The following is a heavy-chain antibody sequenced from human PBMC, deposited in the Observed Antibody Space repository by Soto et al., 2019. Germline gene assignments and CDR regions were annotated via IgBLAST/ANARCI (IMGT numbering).Heavy chain of an antibody. J-gene: IGHJ4*02. D-gene: IGHD2-21*02. V-gene: IGHV3-23*01. CDR3: AKDTWGDNEQGYYFDY. CDR1: GFTFSSYA. Sequence: EVQLLESGGGLVQPGGSLRLSCAASGFTFSSYAMSWVRQAPGKGLEWVSAISGSGGSTYYADSVKGRFTISRDNSKNTLYLQMNRLRAEDTAVYYCAKDTWGDNEQGYYFDYWGQGTLVTVSS. CDR2: ISGSGGST.